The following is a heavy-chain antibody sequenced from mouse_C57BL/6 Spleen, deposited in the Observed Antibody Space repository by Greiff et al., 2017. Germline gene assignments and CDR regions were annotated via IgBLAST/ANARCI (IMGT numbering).Heavy chain of an antibody. CDR3: ASSIYYYGSRYDY. CDR1: GYTFTSYW. J-gene: IGHJ2*01. D-gene: IGHD1-1*01. V-gene: IGHV1-64*01. Sequence: QVQLQQPGAELVKPGASVKLSCKASGYTFTSYWMHWVKQRPGQGLEWIGMIHPNSGSTNYNEKFKSKATLTVDKSSSTAYMQLSSLTSEDSAVYYCASSIYYYGSRYDYWGQGTTLTVSS. CDR2: IHPNSGST.